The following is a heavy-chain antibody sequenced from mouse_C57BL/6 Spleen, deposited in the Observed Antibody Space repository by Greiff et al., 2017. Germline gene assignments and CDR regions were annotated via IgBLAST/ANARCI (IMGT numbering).Heavy chain of an antibody. CDR2: ISDGGSYT. CDR1: GFTFSSYA. V-gene: IGHV5-4*01. CDR3: AGDRGVEPDY. J-gene: IGHJ2*01. D-gene: IGHD1-1*01. Sequence: EVKLMESGGGLVKPGGSLKLSCAASGFTFSSYAMSWVRQTPEKRLEWVATISDGGSYTYYPDNVKGRFTISRDNAKNNLYLQMSHLKSEDTAMYYCAGDRGVEPDYWGQGTTLTVSS.